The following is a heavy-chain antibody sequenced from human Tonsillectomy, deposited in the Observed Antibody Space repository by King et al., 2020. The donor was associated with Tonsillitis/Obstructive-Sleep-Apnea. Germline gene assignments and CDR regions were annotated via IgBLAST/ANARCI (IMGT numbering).Heavy chain of an antibody. CDR1: GGSISSSNW. D-gene: IGHD1-26*01. V-gene: IGHV4-4*02. CDR2: IDHSGST. J-gene: IGHJ2*01. CDR3: ARDKSAVGPYDYDL. Sequence: VQLQESGPGLVKPSGTLSLTCAVSGGSISSSNWWSWVRQPPGKGLEGIGEIDHSGSTNYNPALKGRVPISVEKSKNQFPQKLSSVTAADTAVYYCARDKSAVGPYDYDLWGRGTLVTVSS.